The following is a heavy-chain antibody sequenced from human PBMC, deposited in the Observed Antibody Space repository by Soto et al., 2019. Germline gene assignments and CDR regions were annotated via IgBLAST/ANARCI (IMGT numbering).Heavy chain of an antibody. J-gene: IGHJ3*02. V-gene: IGHV2-5*02. D-gene: IGHD6-25*01. CDR3: AQKRFNAFDS. Sequence: GSGPKLVNPTQTLTLTCTFSGFSLRTSAVGVGWIRQPPRKALEWLALIYSDDDKRYSPSLKSRLTITKDTSKNQVVLTMTKMDPVDTATYYCAQKRFNAFDSWGHGKMVTFSS. CDR2: IYSDDDK. CDR1: GFSLRTSAVG.